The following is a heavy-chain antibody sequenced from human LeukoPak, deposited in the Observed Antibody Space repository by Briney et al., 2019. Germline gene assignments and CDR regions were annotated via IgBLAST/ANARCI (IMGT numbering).Heavy chain of an antibody. CDR2: ISGSGGST. D-gene: IGHD5-18*01. CDR3: ARDYGIQLWQSFDY. CDR1: GFTFNNYA. J-gene: IGHJ4*02. V-gene: IGHV3-23*01. Sequence: GGSLRLSCAASGFTFNNYAMSWVRQAPGRGLEWVSAISGSGGSTYYADSVKGRFTISRDNSKNTLYLQMNSLRAEDTAVYYCARDYGIQLWQSFDYWGQGTLVTVSS.